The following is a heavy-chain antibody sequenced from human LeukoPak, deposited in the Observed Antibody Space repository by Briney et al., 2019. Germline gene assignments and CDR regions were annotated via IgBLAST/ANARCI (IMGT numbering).Heavy chain of an antibody. CDR3: ARDFRSTFDY. CDR1: GFTFSSYA. V-gene: IGHV3-30-3*01. J-gene: IGHJ4*02. Sequence: GGSLRLSCAASGFTFSSYAMHWVRQAPGKGLEWVAVISYDGSNKYYADSVKGRFTISRDNSKNTLYLQMNSLRAEDTAVYYCARDFRSTFDYWGQGTLVTVSS. CDR2: ISYDGSNK.